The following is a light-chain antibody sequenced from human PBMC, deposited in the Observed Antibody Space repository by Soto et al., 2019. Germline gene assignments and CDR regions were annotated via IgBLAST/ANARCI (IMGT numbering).Light chain of an antibody. V-gene: IGLV1-40*01. Sequence: QSVRTQPPSVSGAPGCRVTISCTGGREAYDVHWYQQVPGTAPKLLIYGNNNRPSGVPERFSGSKSGTSASLAITGLQAEDEADYYRQSYDSSVSGSKVFGTGT. CDR3: QSYDSSVSGSKV. CDR1: REAYD. CDR2: GNN. J-gene: IGLJ1*01.